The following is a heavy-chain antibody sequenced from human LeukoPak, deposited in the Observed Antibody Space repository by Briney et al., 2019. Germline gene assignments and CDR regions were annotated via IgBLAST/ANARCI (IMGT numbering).Heavy chain of an antibody. Sequence: SGGSLRLSCAASGFTFSSYEMNWVRQAPGKGLVWVSRINSDGSITNYADSVKGRFTISRDNAKNTLYLQMNSLRAEDTAIYYCAKNGDRGAYCTGGTCYPYFYYYMDVWGKGTTVTI. V-gene: IGHV3-74*01. CDR2: INSDGSIT. CDR3: AKNGDRGAYCTGGTCYPYFYYYMDV. D-gene: IGHD2-15*01. CDR1: GFTFSSYE. J-gene: IGHJ6*03.